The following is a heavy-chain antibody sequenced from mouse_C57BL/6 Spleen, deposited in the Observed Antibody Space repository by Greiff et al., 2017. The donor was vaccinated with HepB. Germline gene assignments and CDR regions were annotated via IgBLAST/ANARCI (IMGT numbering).Heavy chain of an antibody. J-gene: IGHJ4*01. CDR2: IHPNSGST. Sequence: VKLQQPGAELVKPGASVKLSCKASGYTFTSYWMHWVKQRPGQGLEWIGMIHPNSGSTNYNEKFKSKATLTVDKSSSTAYMQLSSLTSEDSAVYYCARGNGNYAMDYWGQGTSVTVSS. V-gene: IGHV1-64*01. D-gene: IGHD2-1*01. CDR1: GYTFTSYW. CDR3: ARGNGNYAMDY.